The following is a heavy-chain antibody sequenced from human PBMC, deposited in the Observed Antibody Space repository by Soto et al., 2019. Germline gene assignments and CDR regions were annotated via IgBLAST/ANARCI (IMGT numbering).Heavy chain of an antibody. V-gene: IGHV5-51*01. CDR2: IYPGDSDT. Sequence: GESLKISCKGSGYSFTSYWIGWVRQMPGKGLEWMGIIYPGDSDTRYSPSFQGQVTISADKSISTAYLQWNSLKASDTAMYYCARLNKSARYCGGGSCDHYYYYYMDVWGKGTTVTVSS. CDR1: GYSFTSYW. J-gene: IGHJ6*03. CDR3: ARLNKSARYCGGGSCDHYYYYYMDV. D-gene: IGHD2-15*01.